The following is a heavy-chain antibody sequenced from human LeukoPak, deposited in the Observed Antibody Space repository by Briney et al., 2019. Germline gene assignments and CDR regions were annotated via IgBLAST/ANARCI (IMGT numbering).Heavy chain of an antibody. D-gene: IGHD2-2*01. CDR2: IFPGDSET. CDR3: ARHGLQGCSGTRCFKSYYYYGMDV. CDR1: RYSFIDYW. J-gene: IGHJ6*02. Sequence: GDSLKISCKGSRYSFIDYWIGWVRQMPGKGPECKVFIFPGDSETKYNPSFQGQVTISVDKSISTAYLQWSSLKASDTAMYYCARHGLQGCSGTRCFKSYYYYGMDVWGQGTTVTVSS. V-gene: IGHV5-51*01.